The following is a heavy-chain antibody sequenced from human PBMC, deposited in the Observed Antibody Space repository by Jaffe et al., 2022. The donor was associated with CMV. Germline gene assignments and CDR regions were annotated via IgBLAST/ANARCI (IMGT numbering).Heavy chain of an antibody. D-gene: IGHD2-15*01. CDR3: ARFPDCSGGSCHTGNAFDI. V-gene: IGHV5-51*01. CDR2: IYPGDSDT. Sequence: EVQLVQSGAEVKKPGESLKISCKGSGYSFISYWIGWVRQMPGKGLEWMGIIYPGDSDTRYSPSFQGQVTISADKSISTAYLQWSSLKASDTAMYYCARFPDCSGGSCHTGNAFDIWGQGTMVTVSS. J-gene: IGHJ3*02. CDR1: GYSFISYW.